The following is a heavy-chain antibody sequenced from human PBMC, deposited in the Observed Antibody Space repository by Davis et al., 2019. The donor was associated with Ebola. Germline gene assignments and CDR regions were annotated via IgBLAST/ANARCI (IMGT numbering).Heavy chain of an antibody. J-gene: IGHJ5*01. CDR1: GFTFGNYG. V-gene: IGHV3-23*01. D-gene: IGHD5-24*01. CDR2: TDGGGVRT. CDR3: TKKGRSHGFTFFDS. Sequence: GGSLRLSCTASGFTFGNYGMSWVRQVPGKGLEWVSSTDGGGVRTYYADSVKGRFTISRDSSRNTLYLQMNSLRAEDTSLYYCTKKGRSHGFTFFDSWGQRNSVSVSS.